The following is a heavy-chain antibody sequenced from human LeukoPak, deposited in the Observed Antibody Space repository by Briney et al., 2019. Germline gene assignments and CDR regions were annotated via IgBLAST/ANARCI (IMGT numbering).Heavy chain of an antibody. CDR2: ISGSGGNT. CDR1: GFTFSSYA. CDR3: AKEGYNWTPAGYFDY. D-gene: IGHD1-20*01. Sequence: GGSLRLSCAASGFTFSSYAMSWVRQAPGKGLEWVSAISGSGGNTYYTDSVEGRFTISRDNSKNTLYLQMNSLRAEDTAVYYCAKEGYNWTPAGYFDYWGQGTLVTVSS. V-gene: IGHV3-23*01. J-gene: IGHJ4*02.